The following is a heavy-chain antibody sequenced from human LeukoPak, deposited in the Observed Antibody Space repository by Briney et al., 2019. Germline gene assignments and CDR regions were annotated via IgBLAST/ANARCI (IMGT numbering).Heavy chain of an antibody. CDR1: GFTFSSYG. V-gene: IGHV3-30*03. D-gene: IGHD5-12*01. CDR3: ARGYSGYVN. J-gene: IGHJ4*02. Sequence: GGSLRLSCAASGFTFSSYGMHWVRQAPGKGLEWVAVISYDGSNKYYADSVKGRFTISRDNSKNTLYLQMNSLRAEDTAVYYCARGYSGYVNWGQGTLVTVSS. CDR2: ISYDGSNK.